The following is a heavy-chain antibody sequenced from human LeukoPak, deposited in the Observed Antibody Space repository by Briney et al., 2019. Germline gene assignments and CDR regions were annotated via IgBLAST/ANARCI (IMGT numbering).Heavy chain of an antibody. CDR3: ARDHTKFCSGCPPVNWFDP. Sequence: ASVKVSCKASGYTFTGYYMHWVRQAPGQGLEWMGWINPNSGGTNYAQKFQGRVTMTRDTSISTAYMELSRLRSDDTAVYYCARDHTKFCSGCPPVNWFDPWGQGTLVTVSS. D-gene: IGHD6-19*01. J-gene: IGHJ5*02. CDR1: GYTFTGYY. V-gene: IGHV1-2*02. CDR2: INPNSGGT.